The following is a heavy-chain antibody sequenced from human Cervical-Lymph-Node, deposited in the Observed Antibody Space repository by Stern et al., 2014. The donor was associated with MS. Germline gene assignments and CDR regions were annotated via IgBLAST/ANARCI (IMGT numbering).Heavy chain of an antibody. Sequence: QVQLQQWGAGLLKPSETLSLTCAVYGGSFSGYYWSWIRQPPGKGLAWIGEINPSGSTNYNPSLKSRFTISVDTSKNQFSLKLSSVTAADTAVYYCARSPIYPYDSSGYSFDYWGQGTLVTVSS. CDR2: INPSGST. CDR1: GGSFSGYY. CDR3: ARSPIYPYDSSGYSFDY. V-gene: IGHV4-34*01. J-gene: IGHJ4*02. D-gene: IGHD3-22*01.